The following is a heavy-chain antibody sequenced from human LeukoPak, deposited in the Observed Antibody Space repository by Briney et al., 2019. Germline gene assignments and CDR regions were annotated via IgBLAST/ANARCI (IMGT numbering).Heavy chain of an antibody. D-gene: IGHD3-10*01. CDR2: ISHTGSTM. V-gene: IGHV3-48*04. CDR3: ARDPPPGSGNDAFDI. CDR1: GFRFSSYS. J-gene: IGHJ3*02. Sequence: GGSLRLSCAASGFRFSSYSMNWVRQAPGKGLEWVSYISHTGSTMSYADSVKGRFTISRDNARNSLHLQMNSLRAEDTAVYYCARDPPPGSGNDAFDIWGQGTMVTVSS.